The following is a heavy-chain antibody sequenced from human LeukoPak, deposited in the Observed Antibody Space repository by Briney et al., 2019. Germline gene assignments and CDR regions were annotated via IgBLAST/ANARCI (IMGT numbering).Heavy chain of an antibody. CDR2: ISGSGGST. CDR1: GFTFSSYA. Sequence: GGSLRLSCAASGFTFSSYAMSWVRQAPGKGLEWVSAISGSGGSTYYADSVKGRFTISRDNSKNTLYLQMNSLRAEDTAVYYCAKDVGYYYDSSGSAAFDIWGQGTMVIVSS. J-gene: IGHJ3*02. D-gene: IGHD3-22*01. V-gene: IGHV3-23*01. CDR3: AKDVGYYYDSSGSAAFDI.